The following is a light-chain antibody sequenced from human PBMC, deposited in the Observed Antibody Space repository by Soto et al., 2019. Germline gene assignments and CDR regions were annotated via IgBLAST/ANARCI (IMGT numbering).Light chain of an antibody. Sequence: EIVLTQSPGSLSLSPGERATLSCRASQSVSSTFFAWYQQRPGQAPRLLMDGASSRATGIPERLSGSGSGTDFTLTISRLAPEDFAVYYCQQFDSSVTFGQGTKVEIK. CDR1: QSVSSTF. J-gene: IGKJ1*01. CDR2: GAS. CDR3: QQFDSSVT. V-gene: IGKV3-20*01.